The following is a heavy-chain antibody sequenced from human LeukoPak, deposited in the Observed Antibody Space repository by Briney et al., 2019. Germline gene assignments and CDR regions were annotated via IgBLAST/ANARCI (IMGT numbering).Heavy chain of an antibody. CDR3: ARSGYYGSGSYSYYGMDV. V-gene: IGHV1-69*13. CDR2: IIPIFGTA. CDR1: GGTFSSYA. D-gene: IGHD3-10*01. Sequence: ASVKVSCEASGGTFSSYAISWVRQAPGQGLEWMGGIIPIFGTANYAQKLQGRVTITADESTSTAYMELSSLRSEDTAVYYCARSGYYGSGSYSYYGMDVWGQGTTVTVSS. J-gene: IGHJ6*02.